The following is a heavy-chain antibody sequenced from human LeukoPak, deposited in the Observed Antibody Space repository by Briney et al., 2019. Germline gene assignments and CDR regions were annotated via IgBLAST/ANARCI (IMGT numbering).Heavy chain of an antibody. V-gene: IGHV3-66*02. CDR1: GFTFSSYS. CDR3: ARDRYDFWSGYSHY. D-gene: IGHD3-3*01. Sequence: GGSLRLSCAASGFTFSSYSMNWVRQAPGKGLEWVSVIYSGGSTYYADSVKGRFAVSRDNSKNTLYLQMNSLRAEDTAVYYCARDRYDFWSGYSHYWGQGTLVTVSS. CDR2: IYSGGST. J-gene: IGHJ4*02.